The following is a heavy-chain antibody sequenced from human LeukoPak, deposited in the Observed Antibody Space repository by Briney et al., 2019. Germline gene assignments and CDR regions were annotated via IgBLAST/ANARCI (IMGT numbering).Heavy chain of an antibody. Sequence: PGGSLRLSCAASGFTFSSYSMNWVRQAPGKGLEWVSYISSSSSTIYYADSVKGRFTISRDNAKNSLYLQMNSLRAEDTAVYYCARDITTYYDFWSGLFELWGQGTLVTVSS. CDR2: ISSSSSTI. J-gene: IGHJ5*02. CDR1: GFTFSSYS. D-gene: IGHD3-3*01. CDR3: ARDITTYYDFWSGLFEL. V-gene: IGHV3-48*01.